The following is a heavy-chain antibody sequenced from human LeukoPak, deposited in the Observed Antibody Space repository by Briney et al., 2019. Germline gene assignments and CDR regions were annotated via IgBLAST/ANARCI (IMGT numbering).Heavy chain of an antibody. V-gene: IGHV3-30-3*01. CDR1: GFTFSSYA. CDR3: ARAYCGGDCYSGYYYYGMDV. D-gene: IGHD2-21*02. CDR2: ISYDGSNK. Sequence: GGSLRLSCAASGFTFSSYAMHWVRQAPGKGLEWVAVISYDGSNKYYADSVKGRFTISRDNSKNTLCLQMNSLRAEDTAVYYCARAYCGGDCYSGYYYYGMDVWGQGTTVTVSS. J-gene: IGHJ6*02.